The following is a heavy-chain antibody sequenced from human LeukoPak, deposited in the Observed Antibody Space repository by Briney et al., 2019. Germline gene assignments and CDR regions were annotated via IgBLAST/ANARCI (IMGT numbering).Heavy chain of an antibody. V-gene: IGHV3-53*01. CDR2: LYSDGNT. D-gene: IGHD1-14*01. J-gene: IGHJ4*02. CDR3: ARGVEPLAANTLAY. CDR1: GFTVITTD. Sequence: AGGCLRLSCAASGFTVITTDMTSVRQQPGNGIEWVSFLYSDGNTKYADSVQGRFTISRDNSKNTLYLEMNSLSPDDTAVYYCARGVEPLAANTLAYWGQGTLVTVSS.